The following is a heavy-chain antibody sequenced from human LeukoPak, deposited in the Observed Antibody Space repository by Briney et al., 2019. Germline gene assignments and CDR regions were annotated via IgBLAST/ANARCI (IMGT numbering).Heavy chain of an antibody. CDR1: GFNFYNFW. J-gene: IGHJ2*01. D-gene: IGHD3-22*01. Sequence: PGGSLRLSCAVSGFNFYNFWMTWVRQAPGKGLEWVANIKQDGSEKYYAASVKGRFTISRDNAKKSLYLQMNSLRAEDTAVYYCARDGHDSSGYYWAWSFDLWGRGTLVTVSS. CDR2: IKQDGSEK. CDR3: ARDGHDSSGYYWAWSFDL. V-gene: IGHV3-7*01.